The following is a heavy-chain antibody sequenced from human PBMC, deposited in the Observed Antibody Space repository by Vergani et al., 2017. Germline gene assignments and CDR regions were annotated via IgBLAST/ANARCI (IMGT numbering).Heavy chain of an antibody. CDR1: GFTFSSYG. V-gene: IGHV3-33*01. CDR2: IWYDGSNK. CDR3: ARERAVYCSGGSCYLGFHYYYYGMDV. D-gene: IGHD2-15*01. Sequence: QVQLVESGGGVVQPGRSLRLSCAASGFTFSSYGMHWVRQAPGKGLEWVAVIWYDGSNKYYADSVKGRFTISRDNSKTTLYLQMNSLRAEDTAVYYCARERAVYCSGGSCYLGFHYYYYGMDVWGQGTTVTVSS. J-gene: IGHJ6*02.